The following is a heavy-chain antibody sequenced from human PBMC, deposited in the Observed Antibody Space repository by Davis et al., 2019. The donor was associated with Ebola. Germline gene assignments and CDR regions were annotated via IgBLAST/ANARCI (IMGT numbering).Heavy chain of an antibody. CDR1: GFTFSNYD. D-gene: IGHD1-1*01. J-gene: IGHJ4*02. Sequence: GGSLRLSCAASGFTFSNYDMNWVRQATGKGLEWLSETGTVPGDTYYLPSVRGRFTVSRDNAKNSFYLQMDSLTAEDTAVYYCARAPPGSRFRLDHWGQGTLVTVSS. CDR3: ARAPPGSRFRLDH. CDR2: TGTVPGDT. V-gene: IGHV3-13*01.